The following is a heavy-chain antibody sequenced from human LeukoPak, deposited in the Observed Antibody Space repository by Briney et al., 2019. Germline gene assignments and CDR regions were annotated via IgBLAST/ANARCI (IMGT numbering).Heavy chain of an antibody. D-gene: IGHD3-3*01. J-gene: IGHJ4*02. CDR3: ARGRYDFWSGYYTLDY. CDR1: GGSISSHY. Sequence: SETLSLTCTDSGGSISSHYWSWIRQPPGKGLEWIGSIYYSGSTNYNPSLKSRVTISVDTSKNQFSLKLSSVTAADTAVYYCARGRYDFWSGYYTLDYWGQGTLVTVSS. CDR2: IYYSGST. V-gene: IGHV4-59*11.